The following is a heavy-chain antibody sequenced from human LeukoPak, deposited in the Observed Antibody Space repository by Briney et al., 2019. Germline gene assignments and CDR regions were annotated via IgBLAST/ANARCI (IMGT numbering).Heavy chain of an antibody. J-gene: IGHJ4*02. Sequence: GGSLRLSCAPSGVTFSNDRMNWVREDPGKGLGWVSSISSSSSYKYYADSVKGRFTISRDNAKNSLYLQMNSLRAEDTAVYYCASGYWGQGTLVTVSS. CDR2: ISSSSSYK. CDR1: GVTFSNDR. CDR3: ASGY. V-gene: IGHV3-21*01.